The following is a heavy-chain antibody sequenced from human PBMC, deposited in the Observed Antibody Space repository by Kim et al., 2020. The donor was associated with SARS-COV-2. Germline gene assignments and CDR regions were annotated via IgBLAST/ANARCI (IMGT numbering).Heavy chain of an antibody. J-gene: IGHJ6*02. CDR1: GFTFSSYG. CDR2: ISYDGSNK. D-gene: IGHD6-13*01. Sequence: GGSLRLSCAASGFTFSSYGMHWVRQAPGKGLEWVAVISYDGSNKYYADSVKGRFTISRDNSKNTLYLQMNSLRAEDTAVYYCAKQGDGGRWLAAAGMVTDEIDYSYGMDVWGQGTTVTVSS. V-gene: IGHV3-30*18. CDR3: AKQGDGGRWLAAAGMVTDEIDYSYGMDV.